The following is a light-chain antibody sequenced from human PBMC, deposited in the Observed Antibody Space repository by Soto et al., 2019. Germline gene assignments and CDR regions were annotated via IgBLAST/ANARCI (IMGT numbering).Light chain of an antibody. Sequence: QPVLTQPPSVSGAPGQRVTISCTGSSSNIGAGYDVHGYQQLPGTAPKLLIYGNSNRPSGVPDRFSGSKSGTSASLAITGLQAEDEADYYCQSYDSSLSVVFGGGTKLTVL. CDR2: GNS. CDR1: SSNIGAGYD. J-gene: IGLJ2*01. CDR3: QSYDSSLSVV. V-gene: IGLV1-40*01.